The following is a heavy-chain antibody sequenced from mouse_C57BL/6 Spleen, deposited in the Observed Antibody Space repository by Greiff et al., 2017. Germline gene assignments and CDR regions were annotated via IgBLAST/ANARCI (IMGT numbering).Heavy chain of an antibody. CDR2: IYPGDGDT. CDR1: GYAFSSSW. CDR3: ARPHYYDYDDYYAMDY. V-gene: IGHV1-82*01. J-gene: IGHJ4*01. D-gene: IGHD2-4*01. Sequence: QVQLQQSGPELVKPGASVKISCKASGYAFSSSWMNWVKQRPGKGLEWIGRIYPGDGDTNYNGKFKGKATLTADKSSSTAYMQLSRLTSEDSAVYFCARPHYYDYDDYYAMDYWGQGTSVTVSS.